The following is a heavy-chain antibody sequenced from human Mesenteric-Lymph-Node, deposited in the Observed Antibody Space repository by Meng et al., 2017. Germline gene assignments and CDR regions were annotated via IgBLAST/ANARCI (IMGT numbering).Heavy chain of an antibody. CDR1: GFTFNNYA. J-gene: IGHJ4*02. V-gene: IGHV3-23*01. CDR3: ATIDGDGYNYYHIDC. D-gene: IGHD5-24*01. Sequence: GGSLRLSCAASGFTFNNYAMSWVRQAPGRGLEWVSAISGRGVSTFYADSVKGRFTISRDNSKNTLYLQMNSLRAGDTAVYYCATIDGDGYNYYHIDCWGQGTLVTVSS. CDR2: ISGRGVST.